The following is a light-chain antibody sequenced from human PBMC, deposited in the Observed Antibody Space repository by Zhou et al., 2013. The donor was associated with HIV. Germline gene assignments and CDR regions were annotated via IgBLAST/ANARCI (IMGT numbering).Light chain of an antibody. Sequence: QSALTQPPSASGSPGQSVAISCTGTSSDVGGYNYVSWYQQHPGKVPKLMIYEVSKRPSGVPDRFSGSKSGNTASLTVSGLQAEDEADYYCSSYAGSDVWVFGGGTKVT. CDR3: SSYAGSDVWV. J-gene: IGLJ3*02. CDR2: EVS. CDR1: SSDVGGYNY. V-gene: IGLV2-8*01.